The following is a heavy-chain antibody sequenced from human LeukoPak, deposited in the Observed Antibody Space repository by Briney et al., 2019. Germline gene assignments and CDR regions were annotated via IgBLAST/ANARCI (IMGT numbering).Heavy chain of an antibody. CDR3: ARDSDSYYDILTGPIIGSNWFDP. D-gene: IGHD3-9*01. CDR1: GGSISSYY. CDR2: IYTSGST. J-gene: IGHJ5*02. Sequence: SETLSLTCTVSGGSISSYYWSWIRQPAGKGLEWIGRIYTSGSTNYNPSLKSRVTMSVDTSKNQFSLKLSSVTAADTAVYYCARDSDSYYDILTGPIIGSNWFDPWGQGTLVTVSP. V-gene: IGHV4-4*07.